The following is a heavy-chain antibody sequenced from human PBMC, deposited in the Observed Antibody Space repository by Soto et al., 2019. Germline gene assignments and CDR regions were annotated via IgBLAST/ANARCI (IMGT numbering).Heavy chain of an antibody. V-gene: IGHV5-51*01. J-gene: IGHJ6*02. CDR2: IYPGDSDS. CDR3: ARLDSGSYPYYYYYGMDV. Sequence: PGESLKISCKVSGYSFTSYWICWVRQMPGKGLEWMGGIYPGDSDSRYSPSFQGQVTISADNSISTAYLQWSSLKASDTAMYYCARLDSGSYPYYYYYGMDVWGQGTTVTVSS. D-gene: IGHD1-26*01. CDR1: GYSFTSYW.